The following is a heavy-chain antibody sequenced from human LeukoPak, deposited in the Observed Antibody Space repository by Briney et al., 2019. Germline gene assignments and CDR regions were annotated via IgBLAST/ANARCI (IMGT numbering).Heavy chain of an antibody. J-gene: IGHJ4*02. V-gene: IGHV1-8*03. D-gene: IGHD6-13*01. CDR2: MNPNSGNT. Sequence: ASVKVSCKASGYTFTSYDINWVRQATGQGLEWMGWMNPNSGNTGYAQKFQGRVTITRNTSISTAYMELCSLRSEDTAVYYCARLHSSSWYLYYFDYWGQGTLVTVSS. CDR1: GYTFTSYD. CDR3: ARLHSSSWYLYYFDY.